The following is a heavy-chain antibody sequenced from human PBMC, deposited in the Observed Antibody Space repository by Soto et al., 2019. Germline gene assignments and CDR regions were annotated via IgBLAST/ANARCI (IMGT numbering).Heavy chain of an antibody. V-gene: IGHV1-8*01. D-gene: IGHD6-13*01. J-gene: IGHJ4*02. CDR1: GCTFTTYD. CDR2: MNPHTGST. CDR3: ARTMGGIAAAGSDF. Sequence: QVQLVQSGAEVKKPGASVKVSCKASGCTFTTYDIEWVRLATGQGLEWMGSMNPHTGSTDYAQKFQGRVTMTMTTSISTAYLELSSLRSDDTAIYYCARTMGGIAAAGSDFWGQGTLVTVSA.